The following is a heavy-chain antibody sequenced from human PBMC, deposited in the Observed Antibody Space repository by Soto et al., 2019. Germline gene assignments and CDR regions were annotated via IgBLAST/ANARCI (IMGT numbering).Heavy chain of an antibody. CDR3: ARETKTYCPGGSCNWFDP. D-gene: IGHD2-15*01. Sequence: QVQLQESGPRLVKPSQTLSLTCSVPGGSINNDGSFWAWIRQSPGKGLEWVGYIYYSGTTYYNPYLRSRLTISVDTSKNQFSLKLTSVTAADTALYYCARETKTYCPGGSCNWFDPWGQGILVSVSS. CDR2: IYYSGTT. CDR1: GGSINNDGSF. V-gene: IGHV4-31*03. J-gene: IGHJ5*02.